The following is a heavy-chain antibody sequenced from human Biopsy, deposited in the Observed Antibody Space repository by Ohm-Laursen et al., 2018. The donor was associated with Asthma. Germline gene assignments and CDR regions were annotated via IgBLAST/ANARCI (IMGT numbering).Heavy chain of an antibody. Sequence: TQTLPLTCSFSGFSLSSSGAPVNWIRQPPVKALEWLARIYWEEDKFYSTSLRTRLTISKGSSEDQVGLTMTNMGPVDTATYYCTRHNDYWGPGILVTVSS. V-gene: IGHV2-70*04. J-gene: IGHJ4*02. CDR2: IYWEEDK. D-gene: IGHD1-14*01. CDR1: GFSLSSSGAP. CDR3: TRHNDY.